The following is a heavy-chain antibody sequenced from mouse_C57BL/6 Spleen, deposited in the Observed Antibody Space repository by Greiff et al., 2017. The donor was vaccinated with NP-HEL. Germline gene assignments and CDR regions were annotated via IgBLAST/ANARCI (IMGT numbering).Heavy chain of an antibody. CDR1: GFTFSDYG. D-gene: IGHD2-10*01. J-gene: IGHJ4*01. V-gene: IGHV5-17*01. CDR2: ISSGRSTI. CDR3: ARAFYALYAMDF. Sequence: EVQGVESGGGLVKPGGSLKLSCAASGFTFSDYGMNWVRQAPEKGLEWVAYISSGRSTIYYADTVKGRFTISRDNANNTLFLQMTSLRSEDTAMYYCARAFYALYAMDFWGQGTSVTGAS.